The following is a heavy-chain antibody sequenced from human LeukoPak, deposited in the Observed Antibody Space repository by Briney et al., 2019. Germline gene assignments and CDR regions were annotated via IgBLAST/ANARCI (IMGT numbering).Heavy chain of an antibody. CDR2: IKSKTDGGTP. CDR1: GFTFRDYA. Sequence: GGSLRLSCAASGFTFRDYAMSWVRQAPGKGLEWVGRIKSKTDGGTPDYAAPVKGRFTISRDDSKNTLYLQMNSLKTEDTAVYYCTTEGGWSFYFDYWGQGTLVTVSS. V-gene: IGHV3-15*01. J-gene: IGHJ4*02. CDR3: TTEGGWSFYFDY. D-gene: IGHD2-15*01.